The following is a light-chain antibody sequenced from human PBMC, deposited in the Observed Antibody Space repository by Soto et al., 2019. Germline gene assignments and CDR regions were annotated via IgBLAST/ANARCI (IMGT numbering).Light chain of an antibody. Sequence: QSVLTQPPSVSGAPGQRVTISCTGSSSNIGAGSDVHWYQQLPGTAPKLLIYGNSNRPSGVPDRFSGSKSGTSASLVITGLKAEDEADYYCQSYDSRLRGSVVFGGGTKRTVL. V-gene: IGLV1-40*01. J-gene: IGLJ2*01. CDR3: QSYDSRLRGSVV. CDR2: GNS. CDR1: SSNIGAGSD.